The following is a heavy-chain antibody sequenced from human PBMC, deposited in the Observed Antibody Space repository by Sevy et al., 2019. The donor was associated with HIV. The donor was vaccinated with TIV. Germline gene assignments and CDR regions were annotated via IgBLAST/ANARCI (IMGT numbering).Heavy chain of an antibody. CDR1: GFTFSSYG. CDR3: AKAGDEGNWFDP. D-gene: IGHD3-10*01. CDR2: ISYDGSNK. Sequence: GGSLRLSCAASGFTFSSYGMHWVRQAPSKGLEWVAVISYDGSNKYYADSVKGRFTISRDNSKNTLYLKMNSLRAADTAVYYCAKAGDEGNWFDPWGQGTLVTVSS. J-gene: IGHJ5*02. V-gene: IGHV3-30*18.